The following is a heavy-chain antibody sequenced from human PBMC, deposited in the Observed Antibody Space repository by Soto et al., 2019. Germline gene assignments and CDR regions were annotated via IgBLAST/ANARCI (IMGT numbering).Heavy chain of an antibody. Sequence: QVQLQQWGAGLLKPSETLSLTCAVYGGSFSGYYWSWIRQPPGKGLEWIGEINHSGSTNYNPSLTSRVTISGDTSKNQVSLELSSVTAADTAVYYCARGLRRYCSGGSCYYFDYWGQGTLVTVSS. CDR3: ARGLRRYCSGGSCYYFDY. CDR1: GGSFSGYY. D-gene: IGHD2-15*01. CDR2: INHSGST. V-gene: IGHV4-34*01. J-gene: IGHJ4*02.